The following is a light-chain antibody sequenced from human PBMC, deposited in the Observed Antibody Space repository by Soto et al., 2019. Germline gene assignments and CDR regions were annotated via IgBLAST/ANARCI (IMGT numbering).Light chain of an antibody. V-gene: IGKV3-11*01. CDR2: DST. CDR3: QQRNVRPPIT. Sequence: IVLTQSPATLSLSPGERATLSCRASQSIHTSLAWYQQKSGKPPRLVIYDSTLRANGVPDRFGGSMSATEFTLTINRLEPEDFSVYYCQQRNVRPPITFGQGTRLEIK. CDR1: QSIHTS. J-gene: IGKJ5*01.